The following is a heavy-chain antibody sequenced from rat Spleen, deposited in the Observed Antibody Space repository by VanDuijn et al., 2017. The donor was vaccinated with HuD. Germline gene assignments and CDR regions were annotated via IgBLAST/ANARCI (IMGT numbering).Heavy chain of an antibody. CDR2: ITNNGGST. Sequence: EVQLVESGGGLVNTGRSLKRSCVAGGFTFKNYWRSGIRQAPEKGLEWVASITNNGGSTYFPDSVKGRFTISRDNSKNTLYLEMNSLRSEDTAVYYCAAWAPSDYWGQGVMVTVSS. CDR3: AAWAPSDY. V-gene: IGHV5-31*01. D-gene: IGHD3-1*01. CDR1: GFTFKNYW. J-gene: IGHJ2*01.